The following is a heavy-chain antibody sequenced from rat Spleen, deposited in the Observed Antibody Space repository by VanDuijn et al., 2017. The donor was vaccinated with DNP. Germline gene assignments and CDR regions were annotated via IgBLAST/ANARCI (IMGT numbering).Heavy chain of an antibody. CDR2: ISTSGSRT. J-gene: IGHJ2*01. Sequence: EVQLVESGGGLVQPGRSLKLSCAASGFTFSNYYMAWVRQAPKKGLEWVATISTSGSRTYYTDSVKGRFTITRDNAKSSLYLQMNSLKSEDTATYYCARAEGIVPFDYWGQGVMVTVSS. V-gene: IGHV5-25*01. CDR3: ARAEGIVPFDY. CDR1: GFTFSNYY. D-gene: IGHD1-11*01.